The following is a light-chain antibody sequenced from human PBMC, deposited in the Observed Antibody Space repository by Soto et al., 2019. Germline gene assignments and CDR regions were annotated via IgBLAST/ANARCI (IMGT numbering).Light chain of an antibody. CDR3: QQYSSSWR. V-gene: IGKV3-20*01. Sequence: EIVLTQSPGTLSLSPGERATLSCRASQSVSSSYLAWYQQKPGQSPRLLIYGASSRATGIPDRFSGSGSGADFTLTLSRLEPEDFAVYYCQQYSSSWRFGQASKGE. J-gene: IGKJ1*01. CDR1: QSVSSSY. CDR2: GAS.